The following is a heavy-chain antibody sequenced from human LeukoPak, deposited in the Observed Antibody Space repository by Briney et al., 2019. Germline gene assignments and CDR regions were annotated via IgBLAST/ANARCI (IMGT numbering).Heavy chain of an antibody. CDR3: ARLAFCTNAVCFSNYYYSMDV. V-gene: IGHV5-51*01. J-gene: IGHJ6*03. CDR2: IYPDDSDA. Sequence: GESLKISFKGSGYSFTSYWIGWVRPMPGKGLEWMGIIYPDDSDAKYSPSFQGQVTISADKSISTAYLQWSSLKASDTAMYYCARLAFCTNAVCFSNYYYSMDVWGRGTTVTVSS. CDR1: GYSFTSYW. D-gene: IGHD2-8*01.